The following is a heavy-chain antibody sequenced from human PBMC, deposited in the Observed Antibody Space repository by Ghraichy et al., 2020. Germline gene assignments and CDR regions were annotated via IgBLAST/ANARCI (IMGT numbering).Heavy chain of an antibody. J-gene: IGHJ4*02. V-gene: IGHV4-59*01. Sequence: SETLSLTCTVSGGSISSYYWSWIRQPPGKGLEWIGYIYYSGSTNYNPSLKSRVTISVDTSKNQFSLKLSSVTAADTAVYYCARALYRPYYFDYWGQGTLVTVSS. D-gene: IGHD3-16*01. CDR2: IYYSGST. CDR3: ARALYRPYYFDY. CDR1: GGSISSYY.